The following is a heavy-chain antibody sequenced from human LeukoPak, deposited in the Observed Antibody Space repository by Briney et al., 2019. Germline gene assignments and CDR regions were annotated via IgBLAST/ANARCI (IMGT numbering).Heavy chain of an antibody. CDR3: AKGLDSEDFGWLPYNWFDP. V-gene: IGHV3-23*01. Sequence: PGGTLRLSCAASGFTFSSYGMSWVRQAPGKGLEWVSAISGSGGSTYYADSVKGRFTISRDNSKNTLYLQMNSLRAEDTAVYYCAKGLDSEDFGWLPYNWFDPWGQGTLVTVSS. CDR1: GFTFSSYG. D-gene: IGHD3-9*01. J-gene: IGHJ5*02. CDR2: ISGSGGST.